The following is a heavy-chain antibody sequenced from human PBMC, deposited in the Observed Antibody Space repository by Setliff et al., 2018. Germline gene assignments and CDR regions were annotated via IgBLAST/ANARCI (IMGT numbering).Heavy chain of an antibody. J-gene: IGHJ4*02. CDR1: GYTFTNYG. CDR2: ISTYNGHT. Sequence: ASVKVSCKASGYTFTNYGFSWVRQAPGQGLGWMGWISTYNGHTNYAQKLQGRVTLTTDTATSTAYMELRSLRSDDTAVYYCARAPRGPLSVVLALDYWGQGTLVTVSS. D-gene: IGHD2-21*01. V-gene: IGHV1-18*01. CDR3: ARAPRGPLSVVLALDY.